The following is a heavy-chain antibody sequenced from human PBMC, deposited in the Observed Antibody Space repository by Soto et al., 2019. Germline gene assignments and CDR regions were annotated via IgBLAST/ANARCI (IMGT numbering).Heavy chain of an antibody. D-gene: IGHD7-27*01. CDR1: GVSFSSYY. V-gene: IGHV4-59*08. CDR2: IYYSGST. Sequence: SETLSLTCTVSGVSFSSYYWSWIRQPPGKGLEWIGYIYYSGSTNYNPSLKSRVTISVDTSKNQFSLKLSSVTAADTAVYYCARRWGRTFDYWGQGTLVTVSS. J-gene: IGHJ4*02. CDR3: ARRWGRTFDY.